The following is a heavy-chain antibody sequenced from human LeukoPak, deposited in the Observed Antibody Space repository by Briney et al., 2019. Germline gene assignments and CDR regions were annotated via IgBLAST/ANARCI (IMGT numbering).Heavy chain of an antibody. CDR1: GGSFSGYY. D-gene: IGHD3-22*01. V-gene: IGHV4-34*01. J-gene: IGHJ3*02. CDR2: INHSGST. CDR3: ATQKRAYDSSGYYYFGAFDI. Sequence: SETLSLTCAVYGGSFSGYYWSWIRQPPGKGLEWIGEINHSGSTNYNPSLKSRVTISVDTSKNQFSLKLSSVTAADTAVYYCATQKRAYDSSGYYYFGAFDIWGQGTMVTVSS.